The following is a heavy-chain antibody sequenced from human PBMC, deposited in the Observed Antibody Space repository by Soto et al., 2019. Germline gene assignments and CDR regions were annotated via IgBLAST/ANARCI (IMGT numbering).Heavy chain of an antibody. CDR3: ARGPYYGSGSYAVY. J-gene: IGHJ4*02. V-gene: IGHV1-69*13. CDR2: IIPIFGTA. D-gene: IGHD3-10*01. CDR1: GGTFSSYA. Sequence: SVKVSCKASGGTFSSYAISWVRQAPGQGLEWMGGIIPIFGTANYAQKFQGRVTITADESTSTAYMELSSLRSEDTAVYYCARGPYYGSGSYAVYWGQGTLVTVSS.